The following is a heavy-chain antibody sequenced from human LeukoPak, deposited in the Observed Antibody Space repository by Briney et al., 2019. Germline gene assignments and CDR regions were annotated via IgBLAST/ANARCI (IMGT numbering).Heavy chain of an antibody. CDR2: ISYGGSNK. CDR1: GFTFSSYA. V-gene: IGHV3-30-3*01. CDR3: ARDDIAVAGDYYYGMDV. D-gene: IGHD6-19*01. J-gene: IGHJ6*02. Sequence: TGGSLRLSCAASGFTFSSYAMHWVRQAPGKGLEWVAVISYGGSNKYYADSVKGRFTISRDNSKNTLYLQMNSLRAEDTAVYYCARDDIAVAGDYYYGMDVWGQGTTVTVSS.